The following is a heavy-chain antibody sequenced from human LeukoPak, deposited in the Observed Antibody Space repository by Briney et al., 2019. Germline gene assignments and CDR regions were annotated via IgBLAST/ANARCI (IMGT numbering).Heavy chain of an antibody. CDR1: GASINNSPLY. J-gene: IGHJ4*02. V-gene: IGHV4-39*01. D-gene: IGHD3-16*01. CDR2: MHYSGAT. Sequence: PSETLSLTCTVSGASINNSPLYWAWIRQPPGKELEWIVSMHYSGATYYNPSHKSRVTISIDTSKNQFSLRLTSGTAADTAVFYCARNDRGRPADYWGQGTLVTVPS. CDR3: ARNDRGRPADY.